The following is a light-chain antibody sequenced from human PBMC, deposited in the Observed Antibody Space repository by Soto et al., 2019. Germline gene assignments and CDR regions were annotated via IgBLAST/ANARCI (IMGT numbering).Light chain of an antibody. CDR2: EVR. Sequence: QSVLTQPASVSGSLGQSITISCTGTSSDVGSYNLVSWYQQHPGKAPKLMIYEVRKRPSGVSNHISGSKSGNTASLTISGLQAEGEADYYCCSYAGTSTWVFGGGTQLTVL. V-gene: IGLV2-23*02. CDR1: SSDVGSYNL. J-gene: IGLJ3*02. CDR3: CSYAGTSTWV.